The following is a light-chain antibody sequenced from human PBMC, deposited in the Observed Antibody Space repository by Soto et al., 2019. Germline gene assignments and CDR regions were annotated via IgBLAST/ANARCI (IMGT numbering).Light chain of an antibody. CDR3: QQLNSYPLT. V-gene: IGKV1-9*01. CDR2: AAS. CDR1: QGISSY. J-gene: IGKJ4*01. Sequence: DIQLTQSPSFLSASVGVRVTITCRVSQGISSYLAWYQQKPGKAPKLLIYAASTLQSGVPSRFSGSGSGTEFTLTISSLQPEDFATYSCQQLNSYPLTFGGGTKVEIK.